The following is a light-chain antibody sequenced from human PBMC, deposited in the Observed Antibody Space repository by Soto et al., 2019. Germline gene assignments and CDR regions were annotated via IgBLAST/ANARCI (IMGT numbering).Light chain of an antibody. J-gene: IGKJ5*01. V-gene: IGKV1-17*01. CDR2: AAS. CDR1: QGIGNG. CDR3: LRHNDYPIT. Sequence: DIQMTQSPSSLAASVGDRVTITCRASQGIGNGLSWFQQKPGKAPKRLIYAASTLQSGVPSRFSGSGSGTEFTLTIRSLQPEDFATYYCLRHNDYPITFGQGTRLEIK.